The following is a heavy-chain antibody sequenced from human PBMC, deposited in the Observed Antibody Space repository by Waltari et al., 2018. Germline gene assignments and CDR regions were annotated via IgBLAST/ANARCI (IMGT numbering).Heavy chain of an antibody. CDR3: ARDNNARGSYYYYPMDV. CDR1: GSTFPGPD. J-gene: IGHJ6*02. V-gene: IGHV1-2*02. CDR2: INPETGGT. D-gene: IGHD2-8*01. Sequence: QVQLVQSGAAVKKPGASVKVSCKSAGSTFPGPDIHWVRQAPGQGLECVGWINPETGGTSYARKFQGRVTMTRDTSTRTAYMELKRLTKDDTAVYYCARDNNARGSYYYYPMDVWGQGTTVTVSS.